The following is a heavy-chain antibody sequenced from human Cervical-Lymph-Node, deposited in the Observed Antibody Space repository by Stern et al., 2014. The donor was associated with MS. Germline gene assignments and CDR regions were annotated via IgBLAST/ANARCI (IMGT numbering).Heavy chain of an antibody. CDR1: GGAVSDSY. V-gene: IGHV4-59*02. Sequence: QVQLQESGPGLVKPSETLSLTCTVSGGAVSDSYWTWIRQRPGKGLEWIGYISDTGTTNYNPSLHSRVTITLDTSQNQVSLRLRSVTAADTAVYYCARDPSTTASDWFFDLWDRGSLVTVSS. J-gene: IGHJ2*01. CDR3: ARDPSTTASDWFFDL. D-gene: IGHD2-21*02. CDR2: ISDTGTT.